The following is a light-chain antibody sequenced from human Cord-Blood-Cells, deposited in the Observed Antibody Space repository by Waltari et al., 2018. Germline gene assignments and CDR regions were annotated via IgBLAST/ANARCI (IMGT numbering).Light chain of an antibody. V-gene: IGLV2-14*01. CDR2: DVS. CDR3: SSYTSSSTWV. CDR1: SSDVGGANY. J-gene: IGLJ3*02. Sequence: QSALTQPASVSASPGQSITISCTGTSSDVGGANYVSWYQQHPGKTPKLMIYDVSKRPSGVSNRFSGSKSGNTASLTISGLQAEDEADYYCSSYTSSSTWVFGGGTKLTVL.